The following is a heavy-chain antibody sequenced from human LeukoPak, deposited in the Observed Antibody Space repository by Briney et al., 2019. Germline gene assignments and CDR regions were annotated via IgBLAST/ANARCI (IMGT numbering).Heavy chain of an antibody. V-gene: IGHV3-23*01. CDR2: VTGSGGST. J-gene: IGHJ4*02. CDR1: GFTFSSYA. CDR3: AKGSGPTYYYGSGSFDY. Sequence: GGSLRLSCVASGFTFSSYAMIWVRQAPGKGLEWVSTVTGSGGSTYYADSVKGRFTISRDNSKNTLYLQMNSLRADDTAVYSCAKGSGPTYYYGSGSFDYWGQGTLVTVSS. D-gene: IGHD3-10*01.